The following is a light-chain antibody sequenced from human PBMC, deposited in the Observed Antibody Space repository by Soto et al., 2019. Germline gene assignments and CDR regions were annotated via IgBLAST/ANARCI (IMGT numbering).Light chain of an antibody. Sequence: DIQMTQSPTSLSASVGDRVTITCRASQGIRNFVAWYQQKPGKAPQLLIYAASTLQSGVPSRFSGSGSGTDFTLTINILQPEDVATYSCQKYSSVPVFGPGTKVEIK. CDR2: AAS. J-gene: IGKJ3*01. CDR1: QGIRNF. CDR3: QKYSSVPV. V-gene: IGKV1-27*01.